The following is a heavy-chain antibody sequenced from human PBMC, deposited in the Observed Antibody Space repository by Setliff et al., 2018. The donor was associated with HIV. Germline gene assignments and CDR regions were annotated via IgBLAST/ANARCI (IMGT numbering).Heavy chain of an antibody. CDR3: ARDEIGV. CDR1: GGSITSGGYY. V-gene: IGHV4-31*03. J-gene: IGHJ6*04. Sequence: SETLSLTCTVSGGSITSGGYYWSWIRQHPGKGLEWIGYIVYSGRTYYNPSLKSRVSISVDASKNQFSLRLTSVTAADTAVYYCARDEIGVWGKGTRSPSPQ. CDR2: IVYSGRT.